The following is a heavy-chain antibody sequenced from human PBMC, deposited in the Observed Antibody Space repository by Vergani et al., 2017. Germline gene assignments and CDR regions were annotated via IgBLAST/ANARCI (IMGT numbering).Heavy chain of an antibody. CDR2: ISYDGSNK. J-gene: IGHJ3*02. D-gene: IGHD3-3*01. CDR1: GFTFSSYA. V-gene: IGHV3-30-3*01. Sequence: VQLLESGGGLVQPGGSLRLSCAASGFTFSSYAMHWVRQAPGKGLEWVAVISYDGSNKYYADSVKGRFTISRDNSKNTLYLQMNSLRAEDTAVYYCASGFWSGKASDAFDIWGQGTMVTVSS. CDR3: ASGFWSGKASDAFDI.